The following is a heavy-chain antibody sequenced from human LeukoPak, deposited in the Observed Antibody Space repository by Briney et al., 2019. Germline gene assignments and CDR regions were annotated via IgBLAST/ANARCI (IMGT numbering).Heavy chain of an antibody. CDR1: GGTFSSYA. CDR2: IIPIFGTA. V-gene: IGHV1-69*05. Sequence: GASVKVSCKASGGTFSSYAISWVRQAPGQGLEWMGRIIPIFGTANYEQKFQGRVTITTDESTTTAYMELSSLRSEDTAVYYCAWGAMVVTPFDYWGQGTLVTVSS. J-gene: IGHJ4*02. CDR3: AWGAMVVTPFDY. D-gene: IGHD4-23*01.